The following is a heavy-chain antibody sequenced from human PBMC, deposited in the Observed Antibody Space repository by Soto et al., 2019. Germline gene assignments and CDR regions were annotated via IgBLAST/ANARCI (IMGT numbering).Heavy chain of an antibody. V-gene: IGHV3-11*01. CDR2: ISNTGTTI. CDR3: ARVHSSRSNCYPRWYFDL. J-gene: IGHJ2*01. Sequence: QVQLVESGGGLVKPGGSLRLSCTASGFTFNDYYMNWFRQAPGKGLEWISYISNTGTTIYYADAVEGRFTISRDTSKNSLSLPMHSLRGDDTALYSCARVHSSRSNCYPRWYFDLWGRGTLVTVSS. CDR1: GFTFNDYY. D-gene: IGHD2-2*01.